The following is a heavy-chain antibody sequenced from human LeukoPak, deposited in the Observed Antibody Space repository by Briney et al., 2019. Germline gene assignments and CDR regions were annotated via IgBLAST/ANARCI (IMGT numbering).Heavy chain of an antibody. V-gene: IGHV3-21*01. D-gene: IGHD4-17*01. CDR2: ISSSSSYI. CDR1: GFTFSSYS. Sequence: PGGSLRLSCAASGFTFSSYSMNWVRQAPGKGLEWVSSISSSSSYIYYADSVKGRFTISRDNAKNSLYLQMNSLGAEDTAVYYCARGSVGDYLRFDYWGQGTLVTVSS. J-gene: IGHJ4*02. CDR3: ARGSVGDYLRFDY.